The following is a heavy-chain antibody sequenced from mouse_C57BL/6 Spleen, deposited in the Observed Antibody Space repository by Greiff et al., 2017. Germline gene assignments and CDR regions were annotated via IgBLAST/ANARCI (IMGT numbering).Heavy chain of an antibody. J-gene: IGHJ3*01. V-gene: IGHV1-20*01. CDR1: GYSFTGYF. Sequence: EVQLQQSGPELVKPGDSVKISCKASGYSFTGYFMNWVMQSHGKSLEWIGRINPYNGDTFYNQKFKGKATLTVDKSSSTAHMELRSLTSEDSAVYYCAYDYDKGTWFAYWGQGTLVTVSA. D-gene: IGHD2-4*01. CDR3: AYDYDKGTWFAY. CDR2: INPYNGDT.